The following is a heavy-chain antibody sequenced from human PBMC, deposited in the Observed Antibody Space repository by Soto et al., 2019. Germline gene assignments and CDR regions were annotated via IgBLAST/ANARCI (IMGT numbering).Heavy chain of an antibody. CDR3: ERGEIYRSHYMGYYSYYSGMPV. CDR1: GGSFSGYC. D-gene: IGHD3-16*02. V-gene: IGHV4-34*01. Sequence: SETLSVTCAAYGGSFSGYCWSGSRQPPGKGLEWIGEINHSGSTNYNPSLKSRVTISVDTSKNQFSLKLSSVTAADTAVYYCERGEIYRSHYMGYYSYYSGMPVWGHGPTLTVS. CDR2: INHSGST. J-gene: IGHJ6*02.